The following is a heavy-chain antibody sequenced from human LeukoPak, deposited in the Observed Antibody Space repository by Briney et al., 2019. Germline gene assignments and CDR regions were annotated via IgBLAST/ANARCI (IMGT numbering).Heavy chain of an antibody. CDR1: GFTFSSYA. Sequence: GGSLRLSCAASGFTFSSYAMSWVRQAPGKGLEWVSVIYSGGSTYYADSVKGRFTISRDNSKNTLYLQMNSLRAEDAAVYYCASNLMITFGGVISQYHYGMDVWGQGTTVTVSS. CDR2: IYSGGST. J-gene: IGHJ6*02. D-gene: IGHD3-16*02. V-gene: IGHV3-66*01. CDR3: ASNLMITFGGVISQYHYGMDV.